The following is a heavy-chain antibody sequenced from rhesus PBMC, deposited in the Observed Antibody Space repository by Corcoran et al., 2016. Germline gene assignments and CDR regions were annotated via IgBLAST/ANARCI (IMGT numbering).Heavy chain of an antibody. J-gene: IGHJ5-1*01. Sequence: QVQLQESGPGLVKPSETLSLTCAVSGGSISDSYYLNWIRQPPGKGLEWIGNILGSRGTRSSNPSLTRRFTISKDTSKTRFSLKLGSVTAADTAVYYCARDRGGSQGNVWGPGVLVTVSS. CDR3: ARDRGGSQGNV. CDR2: ILGSRGTR. D-gene: IGHD1-44*02. CDR1: GGSISDSYY. V-gene: IGHV4S7*01.